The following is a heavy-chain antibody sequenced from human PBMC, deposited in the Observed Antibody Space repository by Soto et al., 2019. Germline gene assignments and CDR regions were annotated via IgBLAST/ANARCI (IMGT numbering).Heavy chain of an antibody. CDR3: AREAVAGDFDY. D-gene: IGHD6-19*01. CDR2: IYHSGST. Sequence: QVQLQESGPGLVKPSGTLSLTCAVSGGSISSSNWWSWVRQPPGKGLDWIGEIYHSGSTNYNPALKRRVTIPVDNSKNQFSPTLSSVTAADTAVYYCAREAVAGDFDYWGQGPLVTVSS. CDR1: GGSISSSNW. J-gene: IGHJ4*02. V-gene: IGHV4-4*02.